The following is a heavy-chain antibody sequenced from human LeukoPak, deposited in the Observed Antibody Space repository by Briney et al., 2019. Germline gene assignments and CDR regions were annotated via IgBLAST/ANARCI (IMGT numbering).Heavy chain of an antibody. V-gene: IGHV1-69*13. CDR3: ARGRGYCSGGSCYSLYYYYMDV. CDR2: IIPIFGTA. CDR1: GGTFSSYA. D-gene: IGHD2-15*01. Sequence: ASVKVSCKASGGTFSSYAISWVRQAPGQGLEWMGGIIPIFGTANYAQKFQGRVTITADESTSTAYMELSSLRSGDTAVYYCARGRGYCSGGSCYSLYYYYMDVWGKGTTVTVSS. J-gene: IGHJ6*03.